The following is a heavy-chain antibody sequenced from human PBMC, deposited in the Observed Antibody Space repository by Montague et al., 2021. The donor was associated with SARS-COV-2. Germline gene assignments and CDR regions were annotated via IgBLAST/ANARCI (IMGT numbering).Heavy chain of an antibody. D-gene: IGHD4-17*01. J-gene: IGHJ4*02. V-gene: IGHV4-39*01. Sequence: SETLSLTCTVSGDSITSIIHYWGWIRQPPGKGLEWIASIFYTGTIYYNPPPKSRVTMSLDTSKSQFSLNLTSVTAADTAVYFCARHPTTVTTFHWGQGSLVTVSS. CDR3: ARHPTTVTTFH. CDR2: IFYTGTI. CDR1: GDSITSIIHY.